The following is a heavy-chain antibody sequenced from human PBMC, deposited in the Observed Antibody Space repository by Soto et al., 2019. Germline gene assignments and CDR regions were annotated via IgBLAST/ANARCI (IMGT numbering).Heavy chain of an antibody. Sequence: SGKGCFKASGGPVSSYAISLVRQAPGQGLEWMGGIIPIFGTSNYAQKFHGRVTITADESTSTAYMELSSLRSEDTAVYYCARDRSWGQGTLVTVSS. CDR2: IIPIFGTS. CDR3: ARDRS. CDR1: GGPVSSYA. V-gene: IGHV1-69*13. J-gene: IGHJ5*02.